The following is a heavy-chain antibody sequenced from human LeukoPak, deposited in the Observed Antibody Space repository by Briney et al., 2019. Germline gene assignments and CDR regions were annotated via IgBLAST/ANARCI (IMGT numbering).Heavy chain of an antibody. CDR2: ISYDGSNK. CDR1: GGTFSSYG. V-gene: IGHV3-30*03. J-gene: IGHJ4*02. Sequence: PGRSLRVYCAASGGTFSSYGMHWVRQAPGKGLASVAVISYDGSNKYYADSVKGRFTISRDNSKNTLCLQMNSLRAEDTAVYYCARPGIAVAGNFDYWGQGTLVTVSS. CDR3: ARPGIAVAGNFDY. D-gene: IGHD6-19*01.